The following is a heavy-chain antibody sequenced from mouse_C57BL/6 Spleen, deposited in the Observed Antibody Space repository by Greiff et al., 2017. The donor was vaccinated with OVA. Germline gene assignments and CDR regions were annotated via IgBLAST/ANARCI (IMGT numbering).Heavy chain of an antibody. CDR3: ARSGLTGKGIAY. CDR1: GYTFTDYN. Sequence: EVQLQQSGPELVKPGASVKIPCKASGYTFTDYNMDWVKQSHGKSLEWIGDINPNNGGTIYNQKFKGKATLTVYKSSSTADMERRSLTSEDTAVYYCARSGLTGKGIAYWGQGTLVTVSA. D-gene: IGHD4-1*01. J-gene: IGHJ3*01. CDR2: INPNNGGT. V-gene: IGHV1-18*01.